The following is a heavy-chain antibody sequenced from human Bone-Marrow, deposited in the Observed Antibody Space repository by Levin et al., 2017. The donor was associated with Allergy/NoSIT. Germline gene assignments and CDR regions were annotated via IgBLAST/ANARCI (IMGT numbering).Heavy chain of an antibody. CDR2: ISFSGST. CDR1: GGSMSNYQ. J-gene: IGHJ6*03. D-gene: IGHD6-13*01. V-gene: IGHV4-59*01. Sequence: PSETLSLTCTVSGGSMSNYQWSWIRQSPGKGLEWIGYISFSGSTNYNPSLKSRLTISVDTSKSQFSLNLNSMSAADTAVYYCVREGGAAAGQNYHYYRYMDVWGKGTTVIVSS. CDR3: VREGGAAAGQNYHYYRYMDV.